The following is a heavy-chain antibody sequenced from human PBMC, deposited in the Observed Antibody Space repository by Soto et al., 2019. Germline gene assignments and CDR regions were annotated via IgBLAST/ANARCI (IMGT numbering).Heavy chain of an antibody. J-gene: IGHJ6*03. CDR2: TYYRSKWYN. V-gene: IGHV6-1*01. D-gene: IGHD1-1*01. CDR3: ARGSWDDVTGHYYMDV. CDR1: GDSVSSNSAA. Sequence: QVQLQQSGPGLVKPSQTLSLTCDISGDSVSSNSAAWNWIRQTPSRGLEWLGRTYYRSKWYNNYAVSVKSRITVNPDTSKNQFSLQLNSVTPEDTAVYYCARGSWDDVTGHYYMDVWGKGTTVTVSS.